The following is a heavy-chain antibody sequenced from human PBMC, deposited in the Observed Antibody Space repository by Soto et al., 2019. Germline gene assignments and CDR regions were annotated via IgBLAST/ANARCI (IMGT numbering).Heavy chain of an antibody. CDR1: GGTFSSYA. Sequence: QVPLVQSGAEVKKPGSSVKVSCKASGGTFSSYAISWVRQAPGQGLEWMGGIIPIFGTANYAQKFQGRVTITADESTSTAYMELSSLRSEDTAVYYCARAIRYCSSTSCYDDYYYYGMDVWGQGTTVTVSS. J-gene: IGHJ6*02. D-gene: IGHD2-2*01. V-gene: IGHV1-69*01. CDR3: ARAIRYCSSTSCYDDYYYYGMDV. CDR2: IIPIFGTA.